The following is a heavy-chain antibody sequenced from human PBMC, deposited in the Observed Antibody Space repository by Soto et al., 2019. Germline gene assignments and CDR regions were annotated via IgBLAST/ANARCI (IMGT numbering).Heavy chain of an antibody. CDR3: AKVGYSSSSFGMDV. CDR1: GFTFSSYA. D-gene: IGHD6-13*01. J-gene: IGHJ6*02. CDR2: ISGSGGST. Sequence: VQLLESGGGLVQPGGSLRLSCAASGFTFSSYAMSWVRQAPGEGLEWVSAISGSGGSTYYADSVKGRFTISRDNSKNTLYLQMNSLRAEDTAVYYCAKVGYSSSSFGMDVWGQGTTVTVSS. V-gene: IGHV3-23*01.